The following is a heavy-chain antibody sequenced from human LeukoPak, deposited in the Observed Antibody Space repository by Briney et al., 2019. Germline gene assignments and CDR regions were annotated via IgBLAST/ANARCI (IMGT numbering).Heavy chain of an antibody. V-gene: IGHV3-23*01. CDR2: ISGSDSSSP. CDR1: AFTFKIYA. D-gene: IGHD3-10*01. CDR3: AKDTLWFGEGAQG. J-gene: IGHJ4*02. Sequence: GGSLRLSCAASAFTFKIYAMSWVRQAPGKGLEWVSAISGSDSSSPYYADSVKGRFTISRDNSKNTLYLQMNSLRAEDTAVYYCAKDTLWFGEGAQGWGQGTLVTVSS.